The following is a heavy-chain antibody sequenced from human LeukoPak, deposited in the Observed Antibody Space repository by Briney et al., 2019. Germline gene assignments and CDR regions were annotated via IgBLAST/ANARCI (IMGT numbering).Heavy chain of an antibody. CDR2: INHSGST. CDR3: ARGRVPAASPFDY. J-gene: IGHJ4*02. V-gene: IGHV4-34*01. CDR1: GGSFSGYY. Sequence: SETLSLTCAVYGGSFSGYYWSWIRQPPGKGLEWIGEINHSGSTNYNPSLKSRVTISVDTSKNQFSPKLSSVTAADTAVYYCARGRVPAASPFDYWGQGTLVTVSS. D-gene: IGHD2-2*01.